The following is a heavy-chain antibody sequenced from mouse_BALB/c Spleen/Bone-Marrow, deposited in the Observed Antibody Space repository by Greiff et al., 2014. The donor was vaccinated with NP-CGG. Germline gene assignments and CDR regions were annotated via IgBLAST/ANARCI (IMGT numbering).Heavy chain of an antibody. CDR1: GYAFSSYW. V-gene: IGHV1-80*01. Sequence: QGQKEEGGGEVGGAGAPGKISWKASGYAFSSYWVNWVKQGPGQGLGGIEQINPGDGDTKYKGKLKGKATMTADKSSSTAYMQLSSLTSEDSAVYFCARVRNWADYWGQGTTLTVSS. J-gene: IGHJ2*01. D-gene: IGHD4-1*01. CDR3: ARVRNWADY. CDR2: INPGDGDT.